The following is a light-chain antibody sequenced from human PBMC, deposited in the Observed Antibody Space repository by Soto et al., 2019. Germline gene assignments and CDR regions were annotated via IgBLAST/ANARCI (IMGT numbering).Light chain of an antibody. CDR2: DVS. CDR1: SSDVGGYNY. J-gene: IGLJ2*01. V-gene: IGLV2-14*01. Sequence: QSALTQPASVSGSPGQSITISCTGTSSDVGGYNYVSWYQQHPGKAPKLMIYDVSHRPSGVSNRFSGSKSGNTASLTISGLQAEDEADDYCSSYTSSSTVVFGGGTKRTVL. CDR3: SSYTSSSTVV.